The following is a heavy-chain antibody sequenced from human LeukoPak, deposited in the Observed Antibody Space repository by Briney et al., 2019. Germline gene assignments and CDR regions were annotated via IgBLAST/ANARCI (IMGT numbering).Heavy chain of an antibody. CDR1: GFTFSSYG. CDR3: AKEDDFWSGYYFVTGSFDY. V-gene: IGHV3-30*02. J-gene: IGHJ4*02. Sequence: GGSLRLSCAASGFTFSSYGMHWVRQAPGKGLEWVAFIRYDGSNKYYADSVKGRFTISRDNSKNTLYLQMNSLRAEDTAVYYCAKEDDFWSGYYFVTGSFDYWGQGTLVTVSS. D-gene: IGHD3-3*01. CDR2: IRYDGSNK.